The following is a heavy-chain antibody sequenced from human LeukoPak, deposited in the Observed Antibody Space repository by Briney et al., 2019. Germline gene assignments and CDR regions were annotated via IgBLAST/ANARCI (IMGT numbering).Heavy chain of an antibody. V-gene: IGHV3-33*08. D-gene: IGHD6-13*01. CDR1: GFTFSSYG. CDR2: IWYDGSNK. J-gene: IGHJ6*02. CDR3: ARFSLEAAGTYYYGMDV. Sequence: PGGSLRLSCAASGFTFSSYGMHWVRQAPGKGLEWVAVIWYDGSNKYYADSVKGRFTISRDNSKNTLYLQMNSLRAEDTAVYYCARFSLEAAGTYYYGMDVWGQGTTVTVSS.